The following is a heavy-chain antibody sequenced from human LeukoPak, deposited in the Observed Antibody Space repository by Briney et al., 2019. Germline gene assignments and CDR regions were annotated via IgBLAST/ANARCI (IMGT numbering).Heavy chain of an antibody. D-gene: IGHD6-13*01. Sequence: SETLSLTCTVSGGSISSSSYYWGWIRQPPGKGLEWIGSIYYSGSTYYNPSLKSRVTISVDTSKNQFSLKLSSVTAADTAVYYCARATAAGMAGVFDYWGQGTLVTVSS. CDR1: GGSISSSSYY. CDR2: IYYSGST. J-gene: IGHJ4*02. CDR3: ARATAAGMAGVFDY. V-gene: IGHV4-39*07.